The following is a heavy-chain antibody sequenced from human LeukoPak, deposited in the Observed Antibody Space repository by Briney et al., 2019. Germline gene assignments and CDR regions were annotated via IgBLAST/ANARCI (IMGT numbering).Heavy chain of an antibody. D-gene: IGHD6-19*01. V-gene: IGHV4-61*02. Sequence: SQTLSLTCTVSGGSISSGSYYWSCIRQPTGKRLEWIGRIYPSGSTNYNPSLKTRVTISVYTTKNQFSLKLSSVTATDTAVYYCARYNSPRIAVAGTGGGYFDPWGQGTLVTVSS. CDR3: ARYNSPRIAVAGTGGGYFDP. CDR2: IYPSGST. J-gene: IGHJ5*02. CDR1: GGSISSGSYY.